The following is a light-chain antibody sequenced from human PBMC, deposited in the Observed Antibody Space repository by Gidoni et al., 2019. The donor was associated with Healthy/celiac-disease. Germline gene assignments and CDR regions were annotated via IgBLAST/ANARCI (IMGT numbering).Light chain of an antibody. Sequence: QAVVTQEPSLTVSPGGTVTLTCGSSTGAVTSGHFPYWFQQKPGQAPRTLIYDTSNKQSLTPARFSGSLLGGKAALTLSGAQPEDEADYYCLFSYSGAYVFGTGTKVTVL. CDR2: DTS. J-gene: IGLJ1*01. V-gene: IGLV7-46*01. CDR1: TGAVTSGHF. CDR3: LFSYSGAYV.